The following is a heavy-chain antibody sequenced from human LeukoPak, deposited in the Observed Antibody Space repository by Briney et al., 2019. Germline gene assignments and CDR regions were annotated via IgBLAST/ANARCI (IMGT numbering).Heavy chain of an antibody. CDR1: GFIVSDFY. D-gene: IGHD3-22*01. V-gene: IGHV3-11*06. J-gene: IGHJ4*02. CDR2: ISGSSDYT. CDR3: ARGQLSTSGYIK. Sequence: PGGSLRLSCAASGFIVSDFYMSWIRQAPGKGLEWISYISGSSDYTQYADSMRGRFTISRDDAKNSLYLQMSSLRADDTAVYYCARGQLSTSGYIKWGQGTLVTVSS.